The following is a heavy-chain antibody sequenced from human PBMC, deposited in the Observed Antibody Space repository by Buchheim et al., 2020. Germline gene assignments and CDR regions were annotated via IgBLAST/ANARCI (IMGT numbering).Heavy chain of an antibody. Sequence: QVQLQQWGAGLLKPSETLSLTCAVYGGSFSGYYWSWIRQPPGKGLEWIGYIYYSGSTYYNPSLKSRVTISVDTSKNQFSLKLSSVTAADTAVYYCARAYDILTGYYRGWFDPWGQGTL. D-gene: IGHD3-9*01. CDR2: IYYSGST. CDR3: ARAYDILTGYYRGWFDP. CDR1: GGSFSGYY. J-gene: IGHJ5*02. V-gene: IGHV4-34*01.